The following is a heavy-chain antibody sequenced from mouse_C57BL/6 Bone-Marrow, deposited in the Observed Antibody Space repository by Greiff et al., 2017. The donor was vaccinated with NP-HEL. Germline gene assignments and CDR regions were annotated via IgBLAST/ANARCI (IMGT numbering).Heavy chain of an antibody. CDR2: INPSNGGT. CDR1: GYTFTSYW. V-gene: IGHV1-53*01. J-gene: IGHJ1*03. Sequence: QVQLQQSGTELVKPGASVKLSCKASGYTFTSYWMHWVKQRPGQGLEWIGNINPSNGGTNYNEKFKSKATLTVDKSSSTAYMQLSSLTSEDSAVYYCARVGVTCSYWYFDVWGTGTTVTVSS. CDR3: ARVGVTCSYWYFDV. D-gene: IGHD2-3*01.